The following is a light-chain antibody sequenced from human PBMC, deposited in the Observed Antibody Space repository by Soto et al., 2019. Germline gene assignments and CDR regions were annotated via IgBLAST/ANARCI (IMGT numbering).Light chain of an antibody. Sequence: DIVMTQSPDSLAVSLGERATINCKSSQSVLYSSNNKNYLAWYQQKPGQSPKLLIYWASTRESGVPDRFSGSGSGTDFTLTSSSLQAEDVALYYCQQYYSGYTFGQGTKLEIK. CDR1: QSVLYSSNNKNY. V-gene: IGKV4-1*01. CDR3: QQYYSGYT. J-gene: IGKJ2*01. CDR2: WAS.